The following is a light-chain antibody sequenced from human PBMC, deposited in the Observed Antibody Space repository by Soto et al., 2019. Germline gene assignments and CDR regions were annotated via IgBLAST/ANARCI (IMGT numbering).Light chain of an antibody. CDR3: HSRA. J-gene: IGKJ5*01. Sequence: DTQLTQTPSTLSASVGDEVTITCRASQTISRWLAWYQQKPGRAPKLLIYDASTLESGVPSRFSGSGSETEFTLTISRLQTDDFETYFCHSRAFGQGTRLEIK. CDR2: DAS. CDR1: QTISRW. V-gene: IGKV1-5*01.